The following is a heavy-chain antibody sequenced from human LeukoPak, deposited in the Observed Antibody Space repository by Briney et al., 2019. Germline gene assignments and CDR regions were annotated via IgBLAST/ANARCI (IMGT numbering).Heavy chain of an antibody. CDR3: ARSIAAAGYYFDY. D-gene: IGHD6-13*01. J-gene: IGHJ4*02. V-gene: IGHV1-69*05. Sequence: GASVKVSCKASGGTFSSYAISWVRQAPGRGLEWMGGIIPIFGTANYAQKFQGRVTITTDESTSTAYMELSSLRSEDTAVYYCARSIAAAGYYFDYWGQGTLVTVSS. CDR2: IIPIFGTA. CDR1: GGTFSSYA.